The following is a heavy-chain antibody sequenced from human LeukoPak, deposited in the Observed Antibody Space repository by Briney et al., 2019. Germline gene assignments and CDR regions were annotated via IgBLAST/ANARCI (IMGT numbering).Heavy chain of an antibody. J-gene: IGHJ4*02. CDR1: GGSISSYY. CDR3: ARLLRYCSSTSCYTDFDY. V-gene: IGHV4-59*01. D-gene: IGHD2-2*02. Sequence: PSETLSLTCTVSGGSISSYYWSWIRQPPGKGPEWIGYIYYSGSTNYNPSLKSRVTISVDTSKNQFSLKLSSVTAADTAVYYCARLLRYCSSTSCYTDFDYWGQGTLVTVSS. CDR2: IYYSGST.